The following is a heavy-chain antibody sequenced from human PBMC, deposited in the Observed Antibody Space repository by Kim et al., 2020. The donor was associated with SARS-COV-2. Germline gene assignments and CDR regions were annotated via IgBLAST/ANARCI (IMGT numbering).Heavy chain of an antibody. CDR2: IWYDGSNK. V-gene: IGHV3-33*06. D-gene: IGHD6-13*01. CDR3: AKEMAKRFSSWYDY. J-gene: IGHJ4*02. Sequence: GGSLRLSCAASGFTFSSYGMHWVRQAPGKGLEWVAVIWYDGSNKYYADSVKGRFTISRDNSKNTLYLQMNSLRAEDTAVYYCAKEMAKRFSSWYDYWGQGTLVAVSS. CDR1: GFTFSSYG.